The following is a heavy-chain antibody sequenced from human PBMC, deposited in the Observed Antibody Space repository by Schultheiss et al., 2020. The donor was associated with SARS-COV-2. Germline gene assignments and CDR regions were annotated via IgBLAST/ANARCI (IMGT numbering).Heavy chain of an antibody. CDR2: INAGNGNT. Sequence: ASVKVSCKASGYTFTSYAMHWVRQAPGQRLEWMGWINAGNGNTKYSQKFQGRVTITRDTSASTAYMELSSLRSEDTAVYYCARRDCSSTSCYGNYYYYGMDVWGQGTTVTVSS. D-gene: IGHD2-2*01. V-gene: IGHV1-3*01. CDR1: GYTFTSYA. CDR3: ARRDCSSTSCYGNYYYYGMDV. J-gene: IGHJ6*02.